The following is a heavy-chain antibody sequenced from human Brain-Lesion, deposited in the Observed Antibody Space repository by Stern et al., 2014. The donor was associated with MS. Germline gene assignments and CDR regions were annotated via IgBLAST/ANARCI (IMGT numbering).Heavy chain of an antibody. Sequence: EVHLVESGGGFVQPGGSLRLSCAASGFRFSSYAKSWVRQTPGKGLEWVSGISASGGSTYYADSVKGRFTISRDKSKNTLFLQMNSLRAEDTAVYYCAKGVWGSYLNAFDMWGQGTMVTVSS. V-gene: IGHV3-23*04. D-gene: IGHD3-16*02. CDR2: ISASGGST. CDR1: GFRFSSYA. CDR3: AKGVWGSYLNAFDM. J-gene: IGHJ3*02.